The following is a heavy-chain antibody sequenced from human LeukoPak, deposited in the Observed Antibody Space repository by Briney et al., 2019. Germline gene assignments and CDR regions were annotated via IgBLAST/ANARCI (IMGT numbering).Heavy chain of an antibody. V-gene: IGHV1-69*04. Sequence: ASVKVSCKASGGTFSSYAISWVRQAPGQGLEWMGRIIPILGIANYAQKFQGRVTITADKSTSTAYMELSSLRSEDTAVYYCASSPSPMVYDSNYYGMDVWGQGTTVTVSS. CDR2: IIPILGIA. CDR1: GGTFSSYA. D-gene: IGHD2-8*01. CDR3: ASSPSPMVYDSNYYGMDV. J-gene: IGHJ6*02.